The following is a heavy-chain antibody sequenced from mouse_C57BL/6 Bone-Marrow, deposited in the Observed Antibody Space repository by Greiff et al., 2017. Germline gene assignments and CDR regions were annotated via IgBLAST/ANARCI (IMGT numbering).Heavy chain of an antibody. V-gene: IGHV5-4*01. CDR2: ISDGGSYT. CDR3: ARDYYGSSTVLDY. Sequence: EVHLVESGGGLVKPGGSLKLSCAASGFTFSSYAMSWVRQTPEKRLEWVATISDGGSYTYYPDNVKGRFTISRDNAKNNLYLQMSHLKSEDTAMYYCARDYYGSSTVLDYWGQGTTLTVSS. J-gene: IGHJ2*01. CDR1: GFTFSSYA. D-gene: IGHD1-1*01.